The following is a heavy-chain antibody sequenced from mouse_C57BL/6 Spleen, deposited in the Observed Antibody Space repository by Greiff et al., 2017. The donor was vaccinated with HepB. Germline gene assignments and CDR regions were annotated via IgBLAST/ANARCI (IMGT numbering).Heavy chain of an antibody. Sequence: QVQLQQSGAELARPGASVKLSCKASGYTFTSYGISWVKQRTGQGLEWIGEIYPRSGNTYYNEKFKGKATLTADKSSSTAYMELRSLTSEDSAVYFCARSYGSSYAHYWGQGTTLTVSS. V-gene: IGHV1-81*01. CDR2: IYPRSGNT. D-gene: IGHD1-1*01. CDR1: GYTFTSYG. CDR3: ARSYGSSYAHY. J-gene: IGHJ2*01.